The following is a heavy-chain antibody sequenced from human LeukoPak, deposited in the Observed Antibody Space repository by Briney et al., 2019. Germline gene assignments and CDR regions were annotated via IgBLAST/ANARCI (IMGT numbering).Heavy chain of an antibody. CDR2: IYYSGST. CDR3: ARQPATVTTHFDY. Sequence: SETLSLTCTVSGGSIGSSSYYWGWIRQPPGKGLEWIGSIYYSGSTYYNPSLKSRVTISVDTSKNQFSLKLSSVTAADTAVYYCARQPATVTTHFDYWGQGTLVTVSS. V-gene: IGHV4-39*01. J-gene: IGHJ4*02. CDR1: GGSIGSSSYY. D-gene: IGHD4-17*01.